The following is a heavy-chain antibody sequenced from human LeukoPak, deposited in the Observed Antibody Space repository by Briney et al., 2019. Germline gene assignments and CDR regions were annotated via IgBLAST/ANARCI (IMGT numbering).Heavy chain of an antibody. Sequence: ASVKVSCKASGYTFTGYYMHWVRQAPGQGLEWMGRINPNSGGTNYAQKFQGRVTMTRDTSISTAYMELSRLRSDDTAVYYCARDLIHYYYYMDVWGKGTTVTVSS. D-gene: IGHD3-16*01. V-gene: IGHV1-2*06. CDR3: ARDLIHYYYYMDV. CDR1: GYTFTGYY. CDR2: INPNSGGT. J-gene: IGHJ6*03.